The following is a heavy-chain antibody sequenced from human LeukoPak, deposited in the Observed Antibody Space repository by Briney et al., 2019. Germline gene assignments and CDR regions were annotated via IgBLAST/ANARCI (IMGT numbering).Heavy chain of an antibody. Sequence: SETLSLTCAVYGGSFSGYYWSWIRQPPGKGLEWIGEINHSGGTNYNPSLKSRVTISVDTSKNQFSLKLSSVTAADTAVYYCARPQGRGRFFDYWGQGTLVTVSS. CDR2: INHSGGT. J-gene: IGHJ4*02. D-gene: IGHD3-16*01. CDR3: ARPQGRGRFFDY. CDR1: GGSFSGYY. V-gene: IGHV4-34*01.